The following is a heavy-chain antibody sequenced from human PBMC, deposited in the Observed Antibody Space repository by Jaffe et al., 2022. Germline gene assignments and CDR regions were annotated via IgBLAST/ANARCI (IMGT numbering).Heavy chain of an antibody. CDR2: TANKANSYAT. CDR3: ARRPYIGGGIDF. CDR1: GFTFSDHY. J-gene: IGHJ4*02. D-gene: IGHD5-18*01. V-gene: IGHV3-72*01. Sequence: EVHLVESGGGLVQPGGSLRLSCATSGFTFSDHYMDWVRQAPGKGLEWVGRTANKANSYATQYAASVKGRFTISRDDSKNSLYLQINSLTTEDTAVYYCARRPYIGGGIDFWGQGTLVTVSS.